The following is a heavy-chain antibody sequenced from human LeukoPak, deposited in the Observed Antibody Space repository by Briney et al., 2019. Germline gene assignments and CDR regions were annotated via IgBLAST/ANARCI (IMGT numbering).Heavy chain of an antibody. CDR2: IIPILGIA. CDR3: ARGVVAATGFDY. J-gene: IGHJ4*02. D-gene: IGHD2-15*01. CDR1: GGTFSSYA. V-gene: IGHV1-69*04. Sequence: ASVKVSCKASGGTFSSYAISWVRQAPGQGLEWMGRIIPILGIANYAQKFQGRVTITADKSTSTAYMELSSLRSEDTAVYYCARGVVAATGFDYWGQGTLVTVSS.